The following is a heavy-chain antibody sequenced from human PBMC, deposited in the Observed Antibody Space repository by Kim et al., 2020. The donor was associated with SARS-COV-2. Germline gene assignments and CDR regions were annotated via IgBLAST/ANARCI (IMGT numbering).Heavy chain of an antibody. CDR1: ASTFSSYA. Sequence: GRSLRLSCAASASTFSSYAMSWVRQAPGKGLEWVSAISATGGSTYYADSVKGRFSISRDNSKNTLYLQMNSLRAEDTALYYCAKCHSSGWYPPLDYWGPGTLVTVSS. D-gene: IGHD6-19*01. J-gene: IGHJ4*02. CDR2: ISATGGST. CDR3: AKCHSSGWYPPLDY. V-gene: IGHV3-23*01.